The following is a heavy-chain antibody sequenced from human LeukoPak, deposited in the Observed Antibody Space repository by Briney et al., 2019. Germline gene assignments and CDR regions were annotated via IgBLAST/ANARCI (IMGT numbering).Heavy chain of an antibody. D-gene: IGHD3-22*01. CDR2: IHPSGML. V-gene: IGHV4-31*03. J-gene: IGHJ4*02. CDR1: VASVNSDDQY. CDR3: SRGLDSRKLGY. Sequence: SETRSLTCTVSVASVNSDDQYWNWIRQSPGKGLEWIGSIHPSGMLYNNPSLESRVTMSRDTSKNQFSLNLNSATAADTAVYFCSRGLDSRKLGYWGQGILVTVSS.